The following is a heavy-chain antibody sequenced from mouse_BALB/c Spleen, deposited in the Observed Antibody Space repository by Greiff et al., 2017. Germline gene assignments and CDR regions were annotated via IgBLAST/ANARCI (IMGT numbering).Heavy chain of an antibody. J-gene: IGHJ1*01. D-gene: IGHD1-1*01. Sequence: QVQLQQSGAELVKPGASVKLSCKASGYTFTSYWMHWVKQRPGQGLEWIGEINPSNGRTNYNEKFKSKATLTVDKSSSTAYMQLSSLTSEDSAVYYCARGDYGSSYWYFDVWGAGTTVTVSS. V-gene: IGHV1S81*02. CDR1: GYTFTSYW. CDR3: ARGDYGSSYWYFDV. CDR2: INPSNGRT.